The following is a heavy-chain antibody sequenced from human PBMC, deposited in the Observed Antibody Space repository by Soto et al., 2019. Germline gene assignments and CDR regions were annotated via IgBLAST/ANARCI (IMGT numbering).Heavy chain of an antibody. CDR2: ISWNSGSI. Sequence: DVQLVESGGGLVQPGRSLRLSCAASGFTFDDYAMHWVRQAPGKGLEWVSGISWNSGSIGYADSVKGRFTISRDNAKNSLYLQMNSLRAEDTALYYCAKDRLPTVTTPLDYWGQGTLVTVSS. V-gene: IGHV3-9*01. J-gene: IGHJ4*02. D-gene: IGHD4-17*01. CDR1: GFTFDDYA. CDR3: AKDRLPTVTTPLDY.